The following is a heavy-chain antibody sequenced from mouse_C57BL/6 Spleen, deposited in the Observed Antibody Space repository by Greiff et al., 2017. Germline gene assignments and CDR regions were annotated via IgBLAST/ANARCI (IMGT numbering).Heavy chain of an antibody. Sequence: KQRPGQGLEWIGRIHPSDSDTNYNQKFKGKATLTVDKSSSTAYMQLSSLTSEDSAVYYCALEAHEGYFDYWGQGTTLTVSS. J-gene: IGHJ2*01. CDR3: ALEAHEGYFDY. CDR2: IHPSDSDT. D-gene: IGHD1-3*01. V-gene: IGHV1-74*01.